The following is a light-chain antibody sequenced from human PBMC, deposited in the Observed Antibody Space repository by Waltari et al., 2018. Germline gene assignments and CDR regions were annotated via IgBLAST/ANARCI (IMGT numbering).Light chain of an antibody. CDR3: CSYAGSSTFVV. CDR2: DGS. CDR1: SSDVGGYNY. Sequence: QSALTQPASVSGSPGQSITISCTGTSSDVGGYNYVSWYQQHPGKAPTLMIYDGSKRPSGVSNRFSGSKSGNTASLTISGLQAVDEADYYCCSYAGSSTFVVFGGGTKLTVL. J-gene: IGLJ2*01. V-gene: IGLV2-23*03.